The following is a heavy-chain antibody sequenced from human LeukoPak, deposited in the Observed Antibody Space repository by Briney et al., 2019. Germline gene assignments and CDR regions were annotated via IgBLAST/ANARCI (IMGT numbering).Heavy chain of an antibody. J-gene: IGHJ5*02. CDR3: ARHPKGTRRLTTYLNWFDP. Sequence: SETLSLTCAVSGGSISSGGYSWSWIRQPPGKGLEWIGYIYHSGSTYYNPSLKSRVTISVDTSKNQFSLKLSSVTAADTAVYYCARHPKGTRRLTTYLNWFDPWGQGTLVTVSS. CDR1: GGSISSGGYS. CDR2: IYHSGST. D-gene: IGHD1-1*01. V-gene: IGHV4-30-2*03.